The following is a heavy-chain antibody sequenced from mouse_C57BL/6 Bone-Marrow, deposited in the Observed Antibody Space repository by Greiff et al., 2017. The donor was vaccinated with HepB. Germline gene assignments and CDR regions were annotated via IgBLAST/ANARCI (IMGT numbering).Heavy chain of an antibody. V-gene: IGHV5-12-2*01. CDR3: AKRGDYAYDY. Sequence: DVKLVESGGGLVQPGGSLKLSCAASGYTFSSYTMSWVRQTPEKRLEWVAYISNGGGSTYYTDNVKGRFTISRDNAKNTLYLHMSSLKSEDTAKYYRAKRGDYAYDYWGPGTTLTVSS. D-gene: IGHD2-2*01. CDR1: GYTFSSYT. CDR2: ISNGGGST. J-gene: IGHJ2*01.